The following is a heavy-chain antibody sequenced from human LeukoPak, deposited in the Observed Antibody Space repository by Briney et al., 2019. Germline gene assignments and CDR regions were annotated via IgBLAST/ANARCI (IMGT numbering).Heavy chain of an antibody. CDR1: GGSIRGYY. CDR2: IYSSGST. Sequence: SETLSLTCNVSGGSIRGYYWSWIRQPPGKGLECIGYIYSSGSTNYNPSLKSRVTMSVDTSKNQFSLKVSSVTAADTAVYYCARGIVVVTADDAFDIWGQGTMVTVSS. D-gene: IGHD2-21*02. J-gene: IGHJ3*02. CDR3: ARGIVVVTADDAFDI. V-gene: IGHV4-59*01.